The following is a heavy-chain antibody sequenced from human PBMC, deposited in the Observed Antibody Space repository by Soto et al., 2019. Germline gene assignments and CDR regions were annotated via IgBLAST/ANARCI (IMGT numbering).Heavy chain of an antibody. CDR3: AKLYSSGWYHWNYFDY. CDR2: ISGSGGST. V-gene: IGHV3-23*01. D-gene: IGHD6-19*01. Sequence: GGSLRLSCAASGFTFSSYAMSWVRQAPGKGLEWVSAISGSGGSTYYADSVKGRFTISRDNSKNTLYLQMNSLRAEDTAVYYCAKLYSSGWYHWNYFDYWGQGTLVTVSS. J-gene: IGHJ4*02. CDR1: GFTFSSYA.